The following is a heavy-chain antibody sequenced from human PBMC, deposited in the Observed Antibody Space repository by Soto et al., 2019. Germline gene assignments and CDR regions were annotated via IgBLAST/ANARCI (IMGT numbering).Heavy chain of an antibody. D-gene: IGHD3-22*01. J-gene: IGHJ3*02. CDR3: AKDLYDSSGYYFFLSATTLKSHAFDI. V-gene: IGHV3-23*01. CDR1: GFTFSSYA. CDR2: ISGSGGST. Sequence: GGSLRLSCAASGFTFSSYAMSWVRQAPGKGLEWVSAISGSGGSTYYADSVKGRFTISRDNSKNTLYLQMNSLRAEDTAVYYCAKDLYDSSGYYFFLSATTLKSHAFDIWGQGTMVTVSS.